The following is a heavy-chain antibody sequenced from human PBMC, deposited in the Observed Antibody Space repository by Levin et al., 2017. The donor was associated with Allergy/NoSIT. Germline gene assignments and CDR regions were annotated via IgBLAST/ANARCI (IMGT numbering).Heavy chain of an antibody. J-gene: IGHJ5*02. V-gene: IGHV4-59*01. Sequence: AGGSLRLSCTVSGGSISSYYWSWIRQPPGKGLEWIGYIYYSGSTNYNPSLKSRVTISVDTSKNQFSLKLSSVTAADTAVYYCARESQGAQFDPWGQGTLVTVSS. CDR2: IYYSGST. CDR1: GGSISSYY. CDR3: ARESQGAQFDP.